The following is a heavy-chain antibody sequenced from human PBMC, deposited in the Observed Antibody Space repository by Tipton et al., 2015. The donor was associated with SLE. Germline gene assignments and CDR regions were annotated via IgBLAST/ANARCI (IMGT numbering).Heavy chain of an antibody. CDR1: GGSISSNDYY. Sequence: GLVKPSETLSLTCNVSGGSISSNDYYWGWIRQPPGKGLEWIGSMYYSGSTYYSPSLSSRVTISVDTSKNQFSLKLTSVTATDTAVYYCARHDTNYGRNWFDPWGQGTLVTVSS. CDR2: MYYSGST. J-gene: IGHJ5*02. CDR3: ARHDTNYGRNWFDP. V-gene: IGHV4-39*01. D-gene: IGHD2-8*01.